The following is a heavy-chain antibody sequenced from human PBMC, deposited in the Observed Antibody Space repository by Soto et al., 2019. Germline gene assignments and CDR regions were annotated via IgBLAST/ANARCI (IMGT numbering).Heavy chain of an antibody. CDR3: AREGYSSSSYFDY. J-gene: IGHJ4*02. V-gene: IGHV3-33*01. CDR2: IWYDGSNK. Sequence: GGSLRLSCAASGFTFSSYGMHWVRQAPGKGLEWVAVIWYDGSNKYYADSVKGRFTISRDNSKNTLYLQMNSQRAEDTAVYYCAREGYSSSSYFDYWGQGTLVTVSS. D-gene: IGHD6-6*01. CDR1: GFTFSSYG.